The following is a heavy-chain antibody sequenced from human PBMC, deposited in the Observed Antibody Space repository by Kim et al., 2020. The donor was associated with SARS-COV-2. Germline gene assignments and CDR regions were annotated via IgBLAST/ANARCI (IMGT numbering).Heavy chain of an antibody. CDR3: AKYARSMDV. CDR2: FSISGRNT. Sequence: GGSLRLSCAASGFTFSNYAMSWVRQAPGKGLEWVSGFSISGRNTYYADSVKGRFTISRDNSKNTLYLQMNSLRAEDTAIYYCAKYARSMDVWAKGPRSPS. V-gene: IGHV3-23*01. J-gene: IGHJ6*02. CDR1: GFTFSNYA.